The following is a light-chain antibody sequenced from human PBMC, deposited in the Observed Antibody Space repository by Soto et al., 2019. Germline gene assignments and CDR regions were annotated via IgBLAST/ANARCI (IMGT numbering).Light chain of an antibody. V-gene: IGKV3-11*01. CDR2: DAA. CDR1: QSVSSY. J-gene: IGKJ3*01. Sequence: EIVLTQSPATLSLSPGERATLSCRASQSVSSYLAWYQQKPRQAPRLLLYDAATRAPGIPAGFSGSGSGTDFTLAIRSLEFEDFSGYYCQRRGHLSTFGPGTKVDIK. CDR3: QRRGHLST.